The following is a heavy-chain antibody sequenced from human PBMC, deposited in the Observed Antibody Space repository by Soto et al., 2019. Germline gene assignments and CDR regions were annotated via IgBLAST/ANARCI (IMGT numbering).Heavy chain of an antibody. D-gene: IGHD4-17*01. Sequence: SETLSLTCTVSGGSISSGDYYWSWIRQPPGKGLEWIGYIYYSGSTYYNPSLKSRVTISVDKSKNQFSLKLSSVTAADTAVYYCARGSTVTTEGLLDYWGQGTLVTVSS. V-gene: IGHV4-30-4*01. CDR1: GGSISSGDYY. CDR2: IYYSGST. CDR3: ARGSTVTTEGLLDY. J-gene: IGHJ4*02.